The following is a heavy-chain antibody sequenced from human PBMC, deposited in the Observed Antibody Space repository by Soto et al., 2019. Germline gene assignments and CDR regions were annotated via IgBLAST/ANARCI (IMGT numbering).Heavy chain of an antibody. CDR3: AKEGTPSPYNWFDP. Sequence: PGGSLRLSCAASGFTFSNYAMSWVRQAPGKGLEWVSGLSDGGGSTFYADSVKGRFTISRDNAKNTLYLQMSSLRAEDTAVYYCAKEGTPSPYNWFDPWGQGTLVTVSS. V-gene: IGHV3-23*01. CDR2: LSDGGGST. J-gene: IGHJ5*02. CDR1: GFTFSNYA. D-gene: IGHD2-15*01.